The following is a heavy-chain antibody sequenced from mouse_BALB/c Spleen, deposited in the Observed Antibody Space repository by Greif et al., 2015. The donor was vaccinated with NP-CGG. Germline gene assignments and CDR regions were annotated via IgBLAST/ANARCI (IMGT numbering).Heavy chain of an antibody. V-gene: IGHV5-4*02. CDR1: GFTFSDYY. CDR2: ISDGGSYT. Sequence: VQLKESGGGLVKPGGSLKLSCAASGFTFSDYYMYWVRQTPEKRLEWVATISDGGSYTYYPDSVKGRVTISRDNAKNNLYRQMSSLKSEDTAMYYCARGVVATYYYAMDYWGQGTSVTVSS. CDR3: ARGVVATYYYAMDY. D-gene: IGHD1-1*01. J-gene: IGHJ4*01.